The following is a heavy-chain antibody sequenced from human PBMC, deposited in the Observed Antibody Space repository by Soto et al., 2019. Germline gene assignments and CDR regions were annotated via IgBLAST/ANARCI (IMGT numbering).Heavy chain of an antibody. CDR3: ARVRRGVGAFDI. D-gene: IGHD2-8*01. CDR1: GFTFSSYG. Sequence: QVQLVESGGGVVQPGRSLRLSCAASGFTFSSYGMHWVRQAPGKGLEWVAVIWYDGSNKYYADSVKGRFTISRDNSKNTLYLQMNSLRAEDTAVYYCARVRRGVGAFDIWGQGTMVTVSS. CDR2: IWYDGSNK. J-gene: IGHJ3*02. V-gene: IGHV3-33*01.